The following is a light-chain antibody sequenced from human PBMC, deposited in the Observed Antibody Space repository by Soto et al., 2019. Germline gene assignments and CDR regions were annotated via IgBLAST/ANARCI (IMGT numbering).Light chain of an antibody. CDR1: QSLVHNNGNTY. Sequence: DVVMTQSPLSLPVTLGQPASISCRSSQSLVHNNGNTYLAGFQQRPGHSPRRLIYQGANQDSGVPDRVSGSRSGPDFTLKIRRVEAEDFGVYRCMQGTHGPHTFGQGTKLAIK. J-gene: IGKJ2*01. V-gene: IGKV2-30*02. CDR3: MQGTHGPHT. CDR2: QGA.